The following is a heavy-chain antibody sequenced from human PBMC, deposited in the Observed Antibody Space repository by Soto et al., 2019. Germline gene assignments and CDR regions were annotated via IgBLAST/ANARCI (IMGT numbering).Heavy chain of an antibody. CDR2: ISYGGGTT. Sequence: PQASLRQSYTPSAFTFSNCPLSRMRQAPGKGLEWVSAISYGGGTTYYADSVKGRFTISRDNSKNTLYLQMNSLRAEDTAVYYCAKNPGYYYDSTGYHFDYWGQGP. J-gene: IGHJ4*02. V-gene: IGHV3-23*01. D-gene: IGHD3-22*01. CDR1: AFTFSNCP. CDR3: AKNPGYYYDSTGYHFDY.